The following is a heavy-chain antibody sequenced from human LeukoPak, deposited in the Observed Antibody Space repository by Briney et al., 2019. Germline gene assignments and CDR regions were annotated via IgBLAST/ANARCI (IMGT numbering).Heavy chain of an antibody. V-gene: IGHV3-21*01. J-gene: IGHJ4*02. Sequence: PGGSLRLSCAASGFTFSSYSMNWVRQAPGKGLEWVSSISSSSSSDIFYADSVRGRFTISRGNAKNSLYLHMNSLRADDTAVYYCAREEFGELVEAFDYWGQGTLVTVSS. CDR3: AREEFGELVEAFDY. CDR2: ISSSSSSDI. D-gene: IGHD3-10*01. CDR1: GFTFSSYS.